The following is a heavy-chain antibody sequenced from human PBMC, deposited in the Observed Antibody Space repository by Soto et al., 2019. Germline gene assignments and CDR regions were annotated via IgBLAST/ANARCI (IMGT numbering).Heavy chain of an antibody. D-gene: IGHD3-10*01. CDR2: VNPNNGDT. Sequence: QVQLVQSGAELKKPGASVKVSCKASGYTFSNYDMNWVRQATGQGTEWIGWVNPNNGDTGYAQKFQGRVTLTTDISTTTAYMELTSLRSEDTAIYYCAKVSRKGSAIDFDYWGQGTLITASS. CDR1: GYTFSNYD. CDR3: AKVSRKGSAIDFDY. J-gene: IGHJ4*02. V-gene: IGHV1-8*01.